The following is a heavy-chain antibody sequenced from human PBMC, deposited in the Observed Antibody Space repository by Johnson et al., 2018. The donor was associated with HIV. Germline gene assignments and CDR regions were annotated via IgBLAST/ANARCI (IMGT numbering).Heavy chain of an antibody. Sequence: EVQLVESGGDLVQPGGSLRLSCAASGFTVSSNYMSWVRQAPGKGLEWVSVIYSGGSTYYADSVKGRFTISRDNSKNTLYLQMNSLRAEDTAVYYCARDLSEGELGHAFDIWGQGTMVTVSS. CDR3: ARDLSEGELGHAFDI. CDR1: GFTVSSNY. D-gene: IGHD1-26*01. CDR2: IYSGGST. J-gene: IGHJ3*02. V-gene: IGHV3-66*01.